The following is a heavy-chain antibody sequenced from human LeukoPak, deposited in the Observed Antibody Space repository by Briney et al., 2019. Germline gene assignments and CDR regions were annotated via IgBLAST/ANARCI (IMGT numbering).Heavy chain of an antibody. V-gene: IGHV3-43D*04. CDR3: AKDYCTNGVCYVFDY. CDR2: ISWDGGST. D-gene: IGHD2-8*01. CDR1: GFTFDDYA. Sequence: GGSLRLSCAASGFTFDDYAMHWVRQAPGKGLEWVCLISWDGGSTYYADSVKGRFTISRDNSKNSLYLQMNSLRAEDTALYYCAKDYCTNGVCYVFDYWGQGTLVTVSS. J-gene: IGHJ4*02.